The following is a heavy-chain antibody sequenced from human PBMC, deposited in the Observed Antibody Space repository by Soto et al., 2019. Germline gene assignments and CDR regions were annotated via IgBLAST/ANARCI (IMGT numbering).Heavy chain of an antibody. Sequence: SETLSLTCAVSGGSISSGGYYWSWIRQPPGKGLEWIGYIYYSGSTNYNPSLKSRVTISVDTSKNQFSLKLSSVTAADTAVYYCARVVGQAYYDILTGYYPTPYYYYGMDVWGQGTTVTVSS. D-gene: IGHD3-9*01. CDR2: IYYSGST. V-gene: IGHV4-61*08. CDR3: ARVVGQAYYDILTGYYPTPYYYYGMDV. J-gene: IGHJ6*02. CDR1: GGSISSGGYY.